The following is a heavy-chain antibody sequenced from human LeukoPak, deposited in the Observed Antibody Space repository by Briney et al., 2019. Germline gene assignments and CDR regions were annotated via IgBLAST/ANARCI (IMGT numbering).Heavy chain of an antibody. J-gene: IGHJ4*02. CDR3: ARATADWYDSSGYYDY. D-gene: IGHD3-22*01. V-gene: IGHV1-69*13. CDR2: IIPIFGTA. Sequence: SVKVSCKASGGTFSSYAISWVRQAPGQGLEWMGGIIPIFGTANYAQKFQGRVTITADESTSTAYMELSSLRSEDAAVYYCARATADWYDSSGYYDYWGQGTLVTVSS. CDR1: GGTFSSYA.